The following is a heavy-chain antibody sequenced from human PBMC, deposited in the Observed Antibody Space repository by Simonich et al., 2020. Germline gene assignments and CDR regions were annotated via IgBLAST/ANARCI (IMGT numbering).Heavy chain of an antibody. Sequence: EVQLVESGGGLVHPGGSLSLSCAASGFTFVSYWCSGVRQVPGKGLEGVANIKQDGSEKYYVDSVKGRFTISRDNAKNSLYLQMNSLRAEDTAVYYCARDGLGTAYYYYMDVWGKGTTVTVSS. J-gene: IGHJ6*03. D-gene: IGHD7-27*01. CDR3: ARDGLGTAYYYYMDV. CDR1: GFTFVSYW. CDR2: IKQDGSEK. V-gene: IGHV3-7*01.